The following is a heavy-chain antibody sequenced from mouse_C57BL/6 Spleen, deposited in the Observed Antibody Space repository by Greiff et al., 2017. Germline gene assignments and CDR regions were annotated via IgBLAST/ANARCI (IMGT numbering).Heavy chain of an antibody. CDR3: ARNEGYYWYFDV. J-gene: IGHJ1*03. CDR2: INPYNGGT. D-gene: IGHD2-2*01. Sequence: EVQLQQSGPVLVKPGASVKMSCKASGYTFTDSYMNWVKQSHGKSLEWIGVINPYNGGTSYNQKFKGKATLTVDKSSSTAYMELNSLTSEDSAVYYCARNEGYYWYFDVWGTGTTVTVSS. V-gene: IGHV1-19*01. CDR1: GYTFTDSY.